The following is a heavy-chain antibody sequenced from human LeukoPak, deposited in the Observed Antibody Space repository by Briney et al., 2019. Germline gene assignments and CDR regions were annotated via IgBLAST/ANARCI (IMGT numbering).Heavy chain of an antibody. V-gene: IGHV5-51*01. D-gene: IGHD3-16*01. CDR2: IFPGDSTA. CDR1: GYNIINYW. J-gene: IGHJ4*01. Sequence: GESLKISCEVSGYNIINYWIGWVRQMPGKGLEWMAIIFPGDSTATYNPSFQGQVSLSVDESVSAAYLQWSSLQASDTAIYYCARLGKGLLRYSFDYWGHGTLVTVAS. CDR3: ARLGKGLLRYSFDY.